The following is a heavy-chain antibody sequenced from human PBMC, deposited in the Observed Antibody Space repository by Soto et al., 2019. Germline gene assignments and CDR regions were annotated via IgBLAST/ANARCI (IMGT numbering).Heavy chain of an antibody. J-gene: IGHJ5*02. V-gene: IGHV4-31*03. CDR2: IYYSGST. CDR1: GGSISSGGYY. Sequence: SETLSLTCTVSGGSISSGGYYWSRIRQHPGKGLEWIGYIYYSGSTYYNPSLKSRVTISVDTSKNQFSLKLSSVTAADTAVYYCARETTMVREGNWFDPWGRGTLVTV. CDR3: ARETTMVREGNWFDP. D-gene: IGHD3-10*01.